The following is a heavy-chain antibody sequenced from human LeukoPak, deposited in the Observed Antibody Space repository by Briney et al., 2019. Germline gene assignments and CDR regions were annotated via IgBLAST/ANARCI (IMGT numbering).Heavy chain of an antibody. CDR2: ISSSSSYI. J-gene: IGHJ3*02. CDR1: GFTSSSYS. D-gene: IGHD4-11*01. CDR3: ARGVSGAFDI. V-gene: IGHV3-21*01. Sequence: GGSLRLSCAASGFTSSSYSMNWVRQAPGKGLEWVSSISSSSSYIYYADSVKGRFTISRDNAKNSLYLQMNSLRAEDTAVYYCARGVSGAFDIWGQGTMVTVSS.